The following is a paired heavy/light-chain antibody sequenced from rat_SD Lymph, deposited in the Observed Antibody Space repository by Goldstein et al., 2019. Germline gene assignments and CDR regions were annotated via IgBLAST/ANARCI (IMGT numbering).Heavy chain of an antibody. CDR2: IIYDGSRT. CDR1: GFTFSDYN. D-gene: IGHD1-2*01. J-gene: IGHJ3*01. CDR3: ATLAVNGWFAY. Sequence: EVQLVESGGGLVQPGRSLKLSCAASGFTFSDYNMAWVRQAPKKGLEWVATIIYDGSRTYYRDSVKGRFTISRDNAKSTLYLQMDSLRSEDTATYYCATLAVNGWFAYWGQGTLVTVSS. V-gene: IGHV5S10*01.
Light chain of an antibody. CDR1: EDIYSD. Sequence: DIRMTQSPASLSASLGETVNIECLASEDIYSDLAWYQQKPGKSPQLLIYNANSLQNGVPSRFSGSGSGTQYSLKINSLQSEDVATYFCQQYNNYYTFGAGTKLELK. V-gene: IGKV12S32*01. CDR3: QQYNNYYT. J-gene: IGKJ2-3*01. CDR2: NAN.